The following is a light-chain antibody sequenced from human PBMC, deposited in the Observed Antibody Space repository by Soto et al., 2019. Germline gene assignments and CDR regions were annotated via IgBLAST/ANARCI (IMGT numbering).Light chain of an antibody. CDR2: SLN. CDR1: SSNIGSNT. CDR3: AAWDDSLNGPG. J-gene: IGLJ1*01. Sequence: QSVLTQPPSASGTPGQRVTIPCSGSSSNIGSNTVNWYQQLPGTAPKLLIFSLNQRPSGVPDRFSGSRSGTSASLAISGLQSEDDADYYCAAWDDSLNGPGFGTGTKVTV. V-gene: IGLV1-44*01.